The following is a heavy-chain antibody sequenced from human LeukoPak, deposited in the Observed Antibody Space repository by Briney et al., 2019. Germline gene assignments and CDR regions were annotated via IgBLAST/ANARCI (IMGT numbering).Heavy chain of an antibody. CDR2: IGGSDSRT. V-gene: IGHV3-23*01. J-gene: IGHJ6*03. CDR3: AKDSSSYNWGYMDV. D-gene: IGHD1-20*01. Sequence: GSLRLSCAASGFTFSTYAMTWVRQAPGKGLEWVSIIGGSDSRTYYADSVKGRFTISRDNSKNTLYLQMNSLRAEDTAVYYCAKDSSSYNWGYMDVWGKGTTVIVSS. CDR1: GFTFSTYA.